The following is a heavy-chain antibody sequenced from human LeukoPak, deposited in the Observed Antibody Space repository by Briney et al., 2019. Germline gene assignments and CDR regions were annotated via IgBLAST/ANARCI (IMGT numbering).Heavy chain of an antibody. D-gene: IGHD1-1*01. CDR1: GFTVSSSF. V-gene: IGHV3-23*01. CDR3: AKTTNWSSGY. CDR2: IGGSGGAT. J-gene: IGHJ4*02. Sequence: GGSLRLSCVGTGFTVSSSFMSWVRQAPGKGLEWVSTIGGSGGATYYAASVKGRFTISRDNSKNTLYLQMNSLRAEDTAVYYCAKTTNWSSGYWGQGTLVTVSS.